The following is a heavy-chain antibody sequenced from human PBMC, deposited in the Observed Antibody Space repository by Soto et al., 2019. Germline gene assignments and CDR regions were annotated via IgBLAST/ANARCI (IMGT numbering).Heavy chain of an antibody. CDR2: ISTDNGNA. CDR1: GYTLNTYG. Sequence: QVPLVQSGAEVKQPGASVKVSCKASGYTLNTYGISWGRQAPGQGLEWMGWISTDNGNANYLQKFQGRVPMTTDTATSTAYMELGRLRVDETAVYYCAREDGTAAWGYDYWWQGTLVPVSS. V-gene: IGHV1-18*01. J-gene: IGHJ4*02. CDR3: AREDGTAAWGYDY. D-gene: IGHD6-13*01.